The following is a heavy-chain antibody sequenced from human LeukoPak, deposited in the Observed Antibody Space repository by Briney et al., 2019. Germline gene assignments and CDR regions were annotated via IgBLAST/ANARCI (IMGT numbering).Heavy chain of an antibody. CDR2: ISYDGSNK. CDR1: GFTFSSYA. CDR3: ARTGLPVGYYYYYMDV. V-gene: IGHV3-30*01. J-gene: IGHJ6*03. D-gene: IGHD2-2*01. Sequence: QPGRSLRLSCAASGFTFSSYAMHWVRQAPGKGLEWVAVISYDGSNKYYADSVRGRFTISRDNSKNTLYLQMNSLRAEDTAVYYCARTGLPVGYYYYYMDVWGKGTTVTVSS.